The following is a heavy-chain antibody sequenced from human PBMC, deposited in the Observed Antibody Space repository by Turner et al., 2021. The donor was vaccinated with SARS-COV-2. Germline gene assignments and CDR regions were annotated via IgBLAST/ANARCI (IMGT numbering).Heavy chain of an antibody. CDR1: VASIRCSSYY. J-gene: IGHJ6*02. Sequence: LQLHEPGPGLVKPSETLYLTCTVSVASIRCSSYYWGCIRQPPGKGLGWIGSIYCSGSTYINPSRRGRVSISVNTSKSQSSLKLSSVTAADTAVYYCAGLPVGYYGSGSYYHYGFDVWGQGTTVTVSS. CDR2: IYCSGST. CDR3: AGLPVGYYGSGSYYHYGFDV. D-gene: IGHD3-10*01. V-gene: IGHV4-39*01.